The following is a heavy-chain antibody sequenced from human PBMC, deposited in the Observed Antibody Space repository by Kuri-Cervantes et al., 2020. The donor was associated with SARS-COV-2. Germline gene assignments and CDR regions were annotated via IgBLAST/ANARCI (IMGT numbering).Heavy chain of an antibody. CDR1: GGSFSGYY. D-gene: IGHD2-2*01. V-gene: IGHV4-34*01. Sequence: SQTLSLTCAVYGGSFSGYYWSWIRQPPGKGLEWIGEINHSESTNYNPSLKSRVTISVDTSKNQFSLKLSSVTAADTAVYYCARGFSTSRVDPWGQGTLVTVSS. J-gene: IGHJ5*02. CDR2: INHSEST. CDR3: ARGFSTSRVDP.